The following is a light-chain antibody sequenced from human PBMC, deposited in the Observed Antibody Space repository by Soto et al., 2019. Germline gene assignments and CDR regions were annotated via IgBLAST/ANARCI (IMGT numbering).Light chain of an antibody. CDR2: GNS. CDR1: SANIGAGYD. V-gene: IGLV1-40*01. CDR3: QSYDRSLRTYV. Sequence: QDVLPQPPSVSVAPGQRVTISCSGSSANIGAGYDVNWYRQLPGTAPKLLIYGNSDRPSGVPDRFSGSKSGTSASLAITGLQAEDEADYFCQSYDRSLRTYVFGTGTEVTVL. J-gene: IGLJ1*01.